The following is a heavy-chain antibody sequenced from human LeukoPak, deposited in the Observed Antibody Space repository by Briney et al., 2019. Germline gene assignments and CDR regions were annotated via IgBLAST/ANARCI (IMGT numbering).Heavy chain of an antibody. Sequence: SVKVSCKASGGTFSSYAISWVRQAPGQGLEWMGRIIPIFGTANYAQKFQGRVTITTDESTSTAYMELSSLRSEDTAVYYCARDLNVDYGGNSGWSDPWGQGTLVTVSS. J-gene: IGHJ5*02. D-gene: IGHD4-23*01. CDR1: GGTFSSYA. CDR3: ARDLNVDYGGNSGWSDP. CDR2: IIPIFGTA. V-gene: IGHV1-69*05.